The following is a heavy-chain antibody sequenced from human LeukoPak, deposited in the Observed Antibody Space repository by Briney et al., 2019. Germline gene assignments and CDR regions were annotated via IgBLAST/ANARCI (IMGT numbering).Heavy chain of an antibody. Sequence: GGSLRLSCAASGFTFSSYAMSWFRQAPGKGLEWASAISGSGGSTYYADSVKGRFTISRDNSKNTLYLQMNSLRAEDTAVYYCAKDPTLLAVAGPPFDPWGQGTLVTVSS. CDR3: AKDPTLLAVAGPPFDP. CDR2: ISGSGGST. CDR1: GFTFSSYA. V-gene: IGHV3-23*01. D-gene: IGHD6-19*01. J-gene: IGHJ5*02.